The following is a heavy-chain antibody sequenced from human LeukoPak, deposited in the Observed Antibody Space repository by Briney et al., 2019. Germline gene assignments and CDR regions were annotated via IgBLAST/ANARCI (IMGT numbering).Heavy chain of an antibody. J-gene: IGHJ3*01. Sequence: PGGSLRLSCSASGFTFTNYYMSWVRQAPGKGLEWVSIIYSAGNTYYADSVKGRFTISRDNSKNTLYLQMNSLRVEDTAVYYCARAIGSLDAFDVWGQGTMVTVSS. CDR3: ARAIGSLDAFDV. CDR2: IYSAGNT. V-gene: IGHV3-53*01. D-gene: IGHD3-10*01. CDR1: GFTFTNYY.